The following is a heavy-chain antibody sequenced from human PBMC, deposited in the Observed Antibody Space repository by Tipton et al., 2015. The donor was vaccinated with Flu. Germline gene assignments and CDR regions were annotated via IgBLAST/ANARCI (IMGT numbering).Heavy chain of an antibody. CDR2: MSRSGHH. D-gene: IGHD6-13*01. V-gene: IGHV4-38-2*02. CDR3: ARIAAAGTGYFDY. Sequence: TLSLTCTVSGYSISSGLYWGWVRQAKGKGLEWVGSMSRSGHHDYNPSLGGRVTVALDTSNNQFSLRLSSVTASDTAVYYCARIAAAGTGYFDYWGQGTLVTVSS. CDR1: GYSISSGLY. J-gene: IGHJ4*02.